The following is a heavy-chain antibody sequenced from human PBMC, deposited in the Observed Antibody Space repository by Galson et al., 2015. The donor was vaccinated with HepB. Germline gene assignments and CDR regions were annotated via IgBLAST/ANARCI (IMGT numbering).Heavy chain of an antibody. CDR2: ISAYNGNT. D-gene: IGHD3-10*01. CDR3: ARLVNGGSGKLDYYYYYGVDV. V-gene: IGHV1-18*01. CDR1: GYTFTSYA. J-gene: IGHJ6*02. Sequence: SVKVSCKASGYTFTSYAMHWVRQVPGQGLEWMGWISAYNGNTNYAQKLQGRVTTTTDTSTSTAYMELRSLRSDDTAVYYCARLVNGGSGKLDYYYYYGVDVWGQGTTVTVSS.